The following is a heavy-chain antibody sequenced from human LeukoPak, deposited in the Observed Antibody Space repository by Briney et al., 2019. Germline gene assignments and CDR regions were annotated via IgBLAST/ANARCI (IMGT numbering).Heavy chain of an antibody. CDR1: GFTFSSYG. CDR3: AKARGGIQLWLYYFDY. V-gene: IGHV3-33*06. D-gene: IGHD5-18*01. Sequence: GGSLRLSCAASGFTFSSYGMHWVRQAPGKGLEWVAVIWYDGSNKYYADSVKGRFTISRDNSKNTLYLQMNSLRAEDTAVYYCAKARGGIQLWLYYFDYWGQGTLVTVSS. CDR2: IWYDGSNK. J-gene: IGHJ4*02.